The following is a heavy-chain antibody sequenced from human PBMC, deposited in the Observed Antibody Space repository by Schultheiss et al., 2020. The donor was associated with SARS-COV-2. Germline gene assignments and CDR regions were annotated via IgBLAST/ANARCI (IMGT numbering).Heavy chain of an antibody. Sequence: GGSLRLSCAASGFTFSNAWMSWVRQAPGKGLEWVGRIKSKTDGGTTDYAAPVKGRFTISRDDSKNTLYLQMNSLRAEDTAVYYCARGPYDSSGYSAMIDYWGQGTLVTVSS. CDR3: ARGPYDSSGYSAMIDY. CDR1: GFTFSNAW. V-gene: IGHV3-15*01. D-gene: IGHD3-22*01. J-gene: IGHJ4*02. CDR2: IKSKTDGGTT.